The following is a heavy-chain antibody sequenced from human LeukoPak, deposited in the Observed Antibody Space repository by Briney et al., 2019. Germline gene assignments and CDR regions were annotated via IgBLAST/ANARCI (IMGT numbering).Heavy chain of an antibody. J-gene: IGHJ3*01. CDR2: IGGSSSSL. D-gene: IGHD4-17*01. CDR3: AKEAGQDYGALDAFDV. V-gene: IGHV3-21*01. CDR1: GFTFSIYS. Sequence: TGGSLRLSCAASGFTFSIYSMNWVRQAPGKGLEWVSSIGGSSSSLYYAESVKGRFTISRDNARNSLYLQMNSLRAEDTAVYYCAKEAGQDYGALDAFDVWGQGTMVTVSS.